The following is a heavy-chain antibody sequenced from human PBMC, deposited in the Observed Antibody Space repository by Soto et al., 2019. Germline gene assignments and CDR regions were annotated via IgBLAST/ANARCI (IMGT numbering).Heavy chain of an antibody. CDR1: GYRFTHYG. CDR2: ISAYSGDT. Sequence: QVQLVQSGAEVKKPGASVKVSCKASGYRFTHYGISWVRQARGQGLEWMGRISAYSGDTNYAQKFQGRVSMTTDTSTSTAYMELRSLSSDDTAVYYCARAGFLVVPTATVGTFDIWGQGTLVTVSS. CDR3: ARAGFLVVPTATVGTFDI. V-gene: IGHV1-18*01. J-gene: IGHJ3*02. D-gene: IGHD2-2*01.